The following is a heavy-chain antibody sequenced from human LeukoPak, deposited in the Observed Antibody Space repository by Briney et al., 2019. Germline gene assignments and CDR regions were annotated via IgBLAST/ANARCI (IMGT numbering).Heavy chain of an antibody. D-gene: IGHD6-13*01. CDR2: IHGSGSS. Sequence: PSETLSLTCSVSGDSISAFYWSWIRQPAGKELEWIGRIHGSGSSNYNPSLKSRVTISVDTSKNQFSLKLSSVTAADTAVYYCARHVQQLAPPYFDYWGQGTLVTVSS. CDR3: ARHVQQLAPPYFDY. CDR1: GDSISAFY. V-gene: IGHV4-4*07. J-gene: IGHJ4*02.